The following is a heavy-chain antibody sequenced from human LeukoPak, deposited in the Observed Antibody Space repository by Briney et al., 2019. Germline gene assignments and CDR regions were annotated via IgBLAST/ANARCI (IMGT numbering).Heavy chain of an antibody. CDR2: SHSGGTT. V-gene: IGHV3-53*01. Sequence: GGSLRLSCATSGFTFRSHAMHWVRQAPGKGLEWVSVSHSGGTTYYADSVKGRFTISRDNSKNTLYLQMNSLRAEDTAVYYCARVNTARSYYYGMDVWGQGTTVTVSS. D-gene: IGHD5-18*01. CDR3: ARVNTARSYYYGMDV. CDR1: GFTFRSHA. J-gene: IGHJ6*02.